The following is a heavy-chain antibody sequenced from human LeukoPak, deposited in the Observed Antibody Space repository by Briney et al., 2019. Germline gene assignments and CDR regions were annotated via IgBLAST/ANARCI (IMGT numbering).Heavy chain of an antibody. V-gene: IGHV3-30-3*01. CDR2: ISSDGSNK. J-gene: IGHJ3*01. Sequence: GGSLRLSCAASGFTFSSFAMHWVRQAPGEGLEWVAVISSDGSNKHYADSVKRRFTISRDNSKNTVSLQMNSLRAEDTAVYHCGSSAYDTLTGYFDAFDVWGRGTRVTVSS. CDR1: GFTFSSFA. CDR3: GSSAYDTLTGYFDAFDV. D-gene: IGHD3-9*01.